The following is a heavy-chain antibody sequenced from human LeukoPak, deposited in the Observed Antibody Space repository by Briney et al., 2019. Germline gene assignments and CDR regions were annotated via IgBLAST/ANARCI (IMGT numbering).Heavy chain of an antibody. J-gene: IGHJ4*02. D-gene: IGHD2-2*01. V-gene: IGHV4-30-2*01. CDR2: IYHSGST. CDR1: GGSISSGGYY. Sequence: SETLSLTCTVSGGSISSGGYYWSWIRQPPGKGLEWIGYIYHSGSTYYNPSLKSRVTISVDRSKNQFSLKLSSVTAADTAVYYCARAEGDIVVVPAATGRFDYWGQGTLVTVSS. CDR3: ARAEGDIVVVPAATGRFDY.